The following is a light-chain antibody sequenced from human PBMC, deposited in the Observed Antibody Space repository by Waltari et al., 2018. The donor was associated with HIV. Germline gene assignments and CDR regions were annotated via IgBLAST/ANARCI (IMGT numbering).Light chain of an antibody. CDR1: ALPAQY. V-gene: IGLV3-25*03. Sequence: SYELTQPPSVSVSPGKTAKITCSGNALPAQYGYWYRQEPGQAPVLVMYKDSERPSGIPERFSGSISGTTVTLTISGVQAEDEADYYCQSGDSSGSWVFGGGTKLTVL. J-gene: IGLJ3*02. CDR3: QSGDSSGSWV. CDR2: KDS.